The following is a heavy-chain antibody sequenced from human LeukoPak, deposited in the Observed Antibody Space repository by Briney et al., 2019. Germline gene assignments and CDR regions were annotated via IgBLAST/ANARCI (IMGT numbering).Heavy chain of an antibody. CDR2: ISGSGIAT. V-gene: IGHV3-23*01. CDR1: GFTLNNYA. D-gene: IGHD3-22*01. J-gene: IGHJ4*02. CDR3: ARMWSYYYDSSGYKYYFDY. Sequence: GGPLRLSCAASGFTLNNYAMTWVRQAPGKGLEWVSAISGSGIATYYADSVKGRFTISRDNSRNTLYLQMISLRAKDTAVYYCARMWSYYYDSSGYKYYFDYWGQGTLVTVSS.